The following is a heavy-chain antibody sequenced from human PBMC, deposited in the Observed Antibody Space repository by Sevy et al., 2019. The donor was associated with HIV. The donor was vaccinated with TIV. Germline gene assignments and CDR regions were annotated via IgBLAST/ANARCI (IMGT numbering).Heavy chain of an antibody. CDR1: GGSFSDYS. CDR2: INHSGST. V-gene: IGHV4-34*01. D-gene: IGHD6-13*01. CDR3: AMRSLAAAGTDYFDY. J-gene: IGHJ4*02. Sequence: SETLSLTCAVYGGSFSDYSWSWIRQPPGKGLEWIGEINHSGSTNYNPSLKSRVTISVDTSKNQFSLKLSSVTAADTAVYYCAMRSLAAAGTDYFDYWGQGTLVTVSS.